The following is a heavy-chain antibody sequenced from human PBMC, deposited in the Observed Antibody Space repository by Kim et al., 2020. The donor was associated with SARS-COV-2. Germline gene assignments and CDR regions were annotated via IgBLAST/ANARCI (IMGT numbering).Heavy chain of an antibody. Sequence: SETLSLTCTVSGGSFSSYYWSWIRQPPGKGLEWIGYINYSGSTNYSPSLKSRVTISVDTSKNQFSLKLSSVTAADTAVYYCARQRGAGRVYYHYFGMDVWGQGTTVTVSS. J-gene: IGHJ6*02. CDR3: ARQRGAGRVYYHYFGMDV. D-gene: IGHD1-26*01. CDR2: INYSGST. CDR1: GGSFSSYY. V-gene: IGHV4-59*08.